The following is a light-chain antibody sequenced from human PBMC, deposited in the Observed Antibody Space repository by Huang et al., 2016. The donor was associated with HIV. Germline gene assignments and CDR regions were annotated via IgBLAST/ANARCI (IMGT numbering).Light chain of an antibody. V-gene: IGKV3D-20*01. J-gene: IGKJ2*01. Sequence: IVLTQSPATLSLSPGERATLTCGARQSVRNNYLAWYQQKPGLAPRLLIYDAHVRATGIPDRVSGSGSGTDFTLTISRLEPEDFAMYYCQQYRTSSYTFGQGTKVDI. CDR1: QSVRNNY. CDR3: QQYRTSSYT. CDR2: DAH.